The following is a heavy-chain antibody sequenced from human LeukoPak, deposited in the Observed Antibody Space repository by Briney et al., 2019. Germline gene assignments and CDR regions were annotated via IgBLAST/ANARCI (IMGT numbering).Heavy chain of an antibody. CDR2: IYSGGST. D-gene: IGHD3-10*01. CDR3: ARDLGVWFGELPGRY. Sequence: GGSLRLSCAASGFTVSSNYMSWVRQAPGKGLEWVSVIYSGGSTYYADSVKGRFTISRDNSKNTLYLQMNSLRAEDTAVYYCARDLGVWFGELPGRYWGQGTLVTVSS. J-gene: IGHJ4*02. V-gene: IGHV3-53*01. CDR1: GFTVSSNY.